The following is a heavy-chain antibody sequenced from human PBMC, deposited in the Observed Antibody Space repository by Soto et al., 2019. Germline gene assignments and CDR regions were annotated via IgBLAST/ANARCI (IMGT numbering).Heavy chain of an antibody. V-gene: IGHV3-11*01. CDR2: ISSSGSTI. CDR3: ARDSMSTATIMITFGGVLQPWFDP. Sequence: GGSLRLSCAASGFTFSDYYMSWIRQAPGKGLEWVSYISSSGSTIYYADSVKGRFTISRGNAKNSLYLQMNSLRAEDTAVYYCARDSMSTATIMITFGGVLQPWFDPWGQGTLVTVSS. D-gene: IGHD3-16*01. CDR1: GFTFSDYY. J-gene: IGHJ5*02.